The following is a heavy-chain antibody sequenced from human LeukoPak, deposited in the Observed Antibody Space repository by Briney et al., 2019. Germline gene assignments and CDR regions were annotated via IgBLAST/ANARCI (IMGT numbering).Heavy chain of an antibody. V-gene: IGHV3-23*01. Sequence: GGSLRLSCAASGFTFNNYAMSWVRQAPGKGLGWVSYIRTSSSATYYADSVKGRFTISRDNSKNTLYLQMNSLRAEDTAVYYCAKEGTGIHFDYWGQGTLVTVSS. D-gene: IGHD1-1*01. J-gene: IGHJ4*02. CDR2: IRTSSSAT. CDR1: GFTFNNYA. CDR3: AKEGTGIHFDY.